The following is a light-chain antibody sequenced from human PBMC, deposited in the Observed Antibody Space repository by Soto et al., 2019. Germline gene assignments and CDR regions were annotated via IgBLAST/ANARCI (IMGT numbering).Light chain of an antibody. J-gene: IGKJ1*01. CDR3: QHMRT. CDR2: DAS. V-gene: IGKV1-5*01. CDR1: QNINNW. Sequence: DMQMTQSPSTLSASVGHRVTITCRASQNINNWIAWYQQKQGKAPKFLTYDASTLESGVPSRFSGSGFGTEFSLTISSLQPDDFGSYYCQHMRTVGQGTHVEI.